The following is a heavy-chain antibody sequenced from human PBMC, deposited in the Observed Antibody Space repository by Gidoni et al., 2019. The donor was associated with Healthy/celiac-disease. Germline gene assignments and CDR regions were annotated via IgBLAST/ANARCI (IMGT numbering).Heavy chain of an antibody. Sequence: QLQLVQSGAEVKKPVASVNVSCQASGYTFTGYYMHWVRQAPGQGLEWMGWINPNSGGTNYAQKFQGRVTMTRDTSISTAYMELSRLRSDDTAVYYCARALIYSSRGAFDIWGQGTMVTVSS. J-gene: IGHJ3*02. CDR1: GYTFTGYY. V-gene: IGHV1-2*02. CDR3: ARALIYSSRGAFDI. D-gene: IGHD6-13*01. CDR2: INPNSGGT.